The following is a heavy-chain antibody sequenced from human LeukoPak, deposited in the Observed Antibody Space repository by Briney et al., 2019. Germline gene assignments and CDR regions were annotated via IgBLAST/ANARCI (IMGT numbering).Heavy chain of an antibody. D-gene: IGHD2-21*02. J-gene: IGHJ6*03. Sequence: GASVKVSCKASGYTFTSYGISWVRQAPGQGLEWMGRIIPIFGTANYAQKFQGRVTITTDESTSTAYMELSSLRSEDTAVYYCARAVTSSYYYMDVWGKGTTVTVSS. CDR2: IIPIFGTA. CDR3: ARAVTSSYYYMDV. CDR1: GYTFTSYG. V-gene: IGHV1-69*05.